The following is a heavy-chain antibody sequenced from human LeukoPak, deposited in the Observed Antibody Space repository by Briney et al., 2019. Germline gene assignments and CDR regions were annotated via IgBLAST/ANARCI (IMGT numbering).Heavy chain of an antibody. CDR3: ARAPPYYCTNGVCNFDY. CDR1: GGTFSSYT. CDR2: IIPILGIA. V-gene: IGHV1-69*02. D-gene: IGHD2-8*01. Sequence: ASVKVSCKASGGTFSSYTISWVRQAPGQGLEWMGRIIPILGIANYAQKFQGRVTITADKSTSTAYMELSSLRSEDTAVYYCARAPPYYCTNGVCNFDYWGQGTLVTVSS. J-gene: IGHJ4*02.